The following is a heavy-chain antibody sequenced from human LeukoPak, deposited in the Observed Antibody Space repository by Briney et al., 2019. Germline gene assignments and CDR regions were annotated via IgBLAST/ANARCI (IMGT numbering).Heavy chain of an antibody. CDR2: INHSGST. J-gene: IGHJ4*02. V-gene: IGHV4-34*01. Sequence: PSETLSLTCAVYGGSFSGYYWSWIRQPPGKGLEWIGEINHSGSTNYNPSLKSRVTISVDTSKNQFSLKLSSVTAADTAVYYCAGTDSRGYYFNSWGQGTLVTVSS. D-gene: IGHD3-22*01. CDR3: AGTDSRGYYFNS. CDR1: GGSFSGYY.